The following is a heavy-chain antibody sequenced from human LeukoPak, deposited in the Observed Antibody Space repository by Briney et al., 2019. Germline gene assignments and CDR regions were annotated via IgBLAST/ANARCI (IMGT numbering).Heavy chain of an antibody. J-gene: IGHJ4*02. V-gene: IGHV3-48*03. CDR2: ISSSGSTI. CDR1: GFTFSSYE. CDR3: ARELRDCSGGSCYSDFDY. Sequence: GGSLRLSCAASGFTFSSYEMNWVRQAPGKGLEWVSYISSSGSTIYYADSVKGRFTISRDNAKNSLYLQMNSLRAEDTAVYYCARELRDCSGGSCYSDFDYWGQGTLVTVSP. D-gene: IGHD2-15*01.